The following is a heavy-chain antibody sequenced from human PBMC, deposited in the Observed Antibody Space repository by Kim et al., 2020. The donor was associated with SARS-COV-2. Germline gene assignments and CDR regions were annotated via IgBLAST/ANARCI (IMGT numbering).Heavy chain of an antibody. CDR2: ISSTSSYT. J-gene: IGHJ6*02. V-gene: IGHV3-11*06. CDR3: ARDTTTAAADNDYYYGMDV. CDR1: GFTFSGYC. Sequence: GGSLRLSCAASGFTFSGYCMTWIRQAPGKGLEWVSYISSTSSYTNYADSVKGRFTISRDNAKNSLYLQMNSLRAEDTAVYYCARDTTTAAADNDYYYGMDVWGQGTTVTVSS. D-gene: IGHD6-13*01.